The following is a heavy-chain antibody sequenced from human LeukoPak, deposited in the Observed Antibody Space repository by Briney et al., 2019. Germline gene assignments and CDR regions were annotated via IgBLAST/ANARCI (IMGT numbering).Heavy chain of an antibody. CDR2: IRSKAYGGTT. D-gene: IGHD2-2*01. Sequence: GGSLRLSCTASGFTFGDYAISWVRQAPGKGLERGGFIRSKAYGGTTEYAASVKGRFTISRDDSKSIAYLQMNSLKTEDTAVYYCTRPLGYCSSTSCPSTNYYYGMDVWGQGTTVTVSS. J-gene: IGHJ6*02. CDR3: TRPLGYCSSTSCPSTNYYYGMDV. CDR1: GFTFGDYA. V-gene: IGHV3-49*04.